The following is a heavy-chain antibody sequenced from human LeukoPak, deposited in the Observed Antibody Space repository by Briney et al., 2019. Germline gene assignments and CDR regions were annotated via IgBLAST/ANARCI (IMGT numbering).Heavy chain of an antibody. V-gene: IGHV3-30*03. CDR2: ISYDGSNK. J-gene: IGHJ4*02. D-gene: IGHD6-19*01. Sequence: GGSLRLSCAASGFTFSSYGMHWVRQTPGKGPEWVAVISYDGSNKYYADSVKGRFTISRDNSKNTLYLQMNSLRAEDTAVYYCSSGWENFDYWGQGTLVTVSS. CDR3: SSGWENFDY. CDR1: GFTFSSYG.